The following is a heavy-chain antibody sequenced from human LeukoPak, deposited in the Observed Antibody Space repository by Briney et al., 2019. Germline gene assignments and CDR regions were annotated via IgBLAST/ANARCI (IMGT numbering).Heavy chain of an antibody. Sequence: SETLSLTCTVSGASISNYHWSWIRQPPGKGLEWIGYMYDSGNTNYNPSLKSRVTISVDTSKNQFSLKLSSVTAADTAAYYCARALGGRFDPWGQGTLVTVSS. CDR3: ARALGGRFDP. V-gene: IGHV4-59*01. CDR1: GASISNYH. D-gene: IGHD3-16*01. J-gene: IGHJ5*02. CDR2: MYDSGNT.